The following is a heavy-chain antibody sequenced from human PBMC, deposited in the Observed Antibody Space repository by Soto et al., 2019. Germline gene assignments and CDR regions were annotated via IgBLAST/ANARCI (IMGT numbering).Heavy chain of an antibody. J-gene: IGHJ6*02. D-gene: IGHD6-19*01. V-gene: IGHV1-18*01. CDR3: ARSGWNSPYSAHGLDV. CDR1: GYIFTAYG. Sequence: ASVKVSCKSSGYIFTAYGVTWVRQAQGQGLELLGWISPYNDNTHYGQNFQGRLTMTTELSTGTAYMELTSLRSDDTAVYYCARSGWNSPYSAHGLDVWGQGTTVTVSS. CDR2: ISPYNDNT.